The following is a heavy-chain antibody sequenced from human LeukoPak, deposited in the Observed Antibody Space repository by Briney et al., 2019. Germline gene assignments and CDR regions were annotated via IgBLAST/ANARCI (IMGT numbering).Heavy chain of an antibody. V-gene: IGHV3-53*01. J-gene: IGHJ4*02. CDR2: IHSGGNT. CDR3: TRDLNSGGSC. Sequence: GGSLRLSCAASGFTVSSSYMSWVRRAPGKGLEWVSVIHSGGNTYYADSVKGRFTISRDNSKNTLYLQMNSLRAEDTAVYYCTRDLNSGGSCWGQGTLVTVSS. D-gene: IGHD2-15*01. CDR1: GFTVSSSY.